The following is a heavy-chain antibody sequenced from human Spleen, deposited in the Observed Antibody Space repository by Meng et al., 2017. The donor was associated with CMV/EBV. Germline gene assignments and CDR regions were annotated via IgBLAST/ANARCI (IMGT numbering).Heavy chain of an antibody. CDR1: GFTLSIYS. Sequence: GGSLRLSCAASGFTLSIYSMNWVRQAPGKGLEWVSSISSSRSYIYYADSVKGRFTISRDNAKNSLYLQMNSLRAEDTAVYYCAKTGRGGIVVVPAAFRGYGMDVWGQGTTVTVSS. CDR3: AKTGRGGIVVVPAAFRGYGMDV. J-gene: IGHJ6*02. V-gene: IGHV3-21*04. CDR2: ISSSRSYI. D-gene: IGHD2-2*01.